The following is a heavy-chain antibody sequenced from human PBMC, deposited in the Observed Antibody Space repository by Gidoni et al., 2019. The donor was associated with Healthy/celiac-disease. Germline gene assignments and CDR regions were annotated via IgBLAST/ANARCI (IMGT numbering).Heavy chain of an antibody. CDR3: ANRIAAAGTSVY. CDR1: GFTFSSYA. Sequence: EVQLLESGGGLVQPGGSLRLSCAASGFTFSSYAMRWVRQAPGKGLEWVSAISGSGGSTYYADSVKGRFTISRDNAKNTLYLQMNSLRAEDTAVYYCANRIAAAGTSVYWGQGTLVTVSS. CDR2: ISGSGGST. V-gene: IGHV3-23*01. J-gene: IGHJ4*02. D-gene: IGHD6-13*01.